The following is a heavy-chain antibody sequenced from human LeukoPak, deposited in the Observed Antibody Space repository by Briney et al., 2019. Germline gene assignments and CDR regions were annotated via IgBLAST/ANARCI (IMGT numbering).Heavy chain of an antibody. J-gene: IGHJ6*03. CDR3: ARVLRYCSGGNCYSGGLGYMDV. CDR2: ISRSGSTK. D-gene: IGHD2-15*01. CDR1: GFTFSSYT. V-gene: IGHV3-48*04. Sequence: GGSLRLSCAASGFTFSSYTMNWVRQAPGKGLEWVSSISRSGSTKYYADSVKGRFTISRDNAKNSLFLQMNSLRAEDTAVYYCARVLRYCSGGNCYSGGLGYMDVWGKGTTVTISS.